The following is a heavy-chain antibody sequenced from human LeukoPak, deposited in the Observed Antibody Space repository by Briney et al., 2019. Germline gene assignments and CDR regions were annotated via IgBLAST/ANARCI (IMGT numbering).Heavy chain of an antibody. J-gene: IGHJ6*03. Sequence: GGSLRLSCAASGFTFSAYVMSWVRQAPGKGPEWVSSISGTGDITYYTDSVKGRFTISRDNSRNMLHLQMNSLRAEDTALYYCAKAHLPDYYYMDVWGKGATVTVSS. CDR1: GFTFSAYV. CDR2: ISGTGDIT. CDR3: AKAHLPDYYYMDV. V-gene: IGHV3-23*01.